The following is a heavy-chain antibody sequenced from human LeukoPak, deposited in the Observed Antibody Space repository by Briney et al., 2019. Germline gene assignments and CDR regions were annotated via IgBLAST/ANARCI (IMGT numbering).Heavy chain of an antibody. Sequence: GESLKISCKGSGYSCTSYWIGWVRQMPGKGLEWMGIIWPGDSDTRYSPSFQGQVIMSADKSISTAYLQWSSLKASDTAIYYCARRLRDSGGYFLYNFDYWGQGTLVTVSS. CDR1: GYSCTSYW. CDR3: ARRLRDSGGYFLYNFDY. J-gene: IGHJ4*02. V-gene: IGHV5-51*01. CDR2: IWPGDSDT. D-gene: IGHD3-22*01.